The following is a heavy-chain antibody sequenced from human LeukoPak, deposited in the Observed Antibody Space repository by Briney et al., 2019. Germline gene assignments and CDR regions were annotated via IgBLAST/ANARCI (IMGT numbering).Heavy chain of an antibody. V-gene: IGHV3-21*01. CDR1: GFTFSSYS. D-gene: IGHD3-22*01. CDR2: ISSSSSYM. CDR3: ARDGYYDSNFFDY. Sequence: GGTLRLSCAASGFTFSSYSMNWVRQAPGKGLEWVSSISSSSSYMYYADSVKGRFTISRDNAKNSLYLQMNSPRAEDTAVYYCARDGYYDSNFFDYWGQGTLVTVSS. J-gene: IGHJ4*02.